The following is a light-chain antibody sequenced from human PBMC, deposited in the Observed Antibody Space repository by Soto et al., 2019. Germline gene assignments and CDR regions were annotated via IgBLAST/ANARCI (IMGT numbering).Light chain of an antibody. CDR3: AAWDASRNGLV. Sequence: QSVLTQPPSASGTPGQRVTISCSGSSSNIGSNTVNWYQQLPGTAPKLLIYSNNQRPSGVPDRFSGSKYCTSASLAISGLQSEAEDDYYCAAWDASRNGLVFGGGTKLTVL. V-gene: IGLV1-44*01. CDR2: SNN. CDR1: SSNIGSNT. J-gene: IGLJ3*02.